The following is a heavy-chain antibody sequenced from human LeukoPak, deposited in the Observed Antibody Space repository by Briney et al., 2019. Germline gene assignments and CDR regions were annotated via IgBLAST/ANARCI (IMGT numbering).Heavy chain of an antibody. CDR2: ISAYNGNT. V-gene: IGHV1-18*01. CDR1: GYTFTSYG. J-gene: IGHJ4*02. Sequence: GASVKVSCKASGYTFTSYGISWVRQAPGQGLEWMGWISAYNGNTNYAQKLQGRFTISRDNSQSTLYLQMDSLRPEDTAVYYCARAPGVLNWVSLIYYFDNWGQGTLVTVSS. CDR3: ARAPGVLNWVSLIYYFDN. D-gene: IGHD3-3*01.